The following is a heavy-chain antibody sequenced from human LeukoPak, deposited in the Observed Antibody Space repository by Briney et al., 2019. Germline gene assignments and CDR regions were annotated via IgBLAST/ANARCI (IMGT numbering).Heavy chain of an antibody. V-gene: IGHV7-4-1*02. J-gene: IGHJ5*02. CDR2: INTYAGNP. CDR1: GYTFTNYA. D-gene: IGHD4-17*01. CDR3: ARDGEGGEPPRFDP. Sequence: ASVKVSCNASGYTFTNYAMNWVRQAPGQGLEWMGWINTYAGNPTYAQGFTGRFVFSLDTSVSTAYLQISSLKAEDTAVYYCARDGEGGEPPRFDPWGQGTLVTVSS.